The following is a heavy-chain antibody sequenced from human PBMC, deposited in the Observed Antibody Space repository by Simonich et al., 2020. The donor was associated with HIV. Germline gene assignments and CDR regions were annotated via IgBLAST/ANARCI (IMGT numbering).Heavy chain of an antibody. CDR3: ARDPGASWWANYYYYMDV. Sequence: EVKLVESGGGLVKPGGSLRLSCVAFGLTLGSYRMNRVRQAPGKGLESDSSIRSSSSNKYSAESVKVRFTSSRDNAKNSLYLQRNSLRAEDTAVYYCARDPGASWWANYYYYMDVWGKGTTVTVSS. J-gene: IGHJ6*03. CDR1: GLTLGSYR. D-gene: IGHD2-15*01. CDR2: IRSSSSNK. V-gene: IGHV3-21*01.